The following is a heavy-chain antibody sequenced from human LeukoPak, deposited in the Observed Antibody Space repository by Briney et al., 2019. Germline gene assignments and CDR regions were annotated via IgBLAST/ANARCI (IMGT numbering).Heavy chain of an antibody. CDR3: ARYEDYYYNMDV. D-gene: IGHD3-16*01. CDR1: GGSVSSGDYY. CDR2: IYYSGTT. V-gene: IGHV4-30-4*08. Sequence: PSETLSLTCTVSGGSVSSGDYYWSWIRQPPGKGPEWIGYIYYSGTTYYNPSLKSRVTISVDTSKNQFSLKLSSVTAADTAVYYCARYEDYYYNMDVWGKGTTVTVSS. J-gene: IGHJ6*03.